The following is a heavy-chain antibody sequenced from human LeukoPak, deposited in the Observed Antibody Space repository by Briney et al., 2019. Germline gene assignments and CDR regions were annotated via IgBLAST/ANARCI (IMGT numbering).Heavy chain of an antibody. CDR2: IKKDGSEK. J-gene: IGHJ3*02. Sequence: GGSLRLSCAASGFTFSSYWMSWVRQAPGKGLEWVANIKKDGSEKYYVDSVKGRFTISRDNAKNSLYLQMNSLRAEDTAVYYCARDPNYDILTGYYADAFDIWGQGTMVTVSS. D-gene: IGHD3-9*01. V-gene: IGHV3-7*01. CDR3: ARDPNYDILTGYYADAFDI. CDR1: GFTFSSYW.